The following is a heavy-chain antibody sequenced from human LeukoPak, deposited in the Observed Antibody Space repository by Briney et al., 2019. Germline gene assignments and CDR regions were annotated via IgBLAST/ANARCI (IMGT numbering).Heavy chain of an antibody. D-gene: IGHD2-2*01. CDR2: ISISSSTI. J-gene: IGHJ4*02. CDR3: AKVGCSSTSCYRGIDY. Sequence: GGSLRLSCAASGFTFSSYNMNWVRQAPGKGLEWVSYISISSSTISYADSVQGRFTISRDNSKNTLYLQMNSLRAEDTAVYYCAKVGCSSTSCYRGIDYWGQGTLVTVSS. CDR1: GFTFSSYN. V-gene: IGHV3-48*01.